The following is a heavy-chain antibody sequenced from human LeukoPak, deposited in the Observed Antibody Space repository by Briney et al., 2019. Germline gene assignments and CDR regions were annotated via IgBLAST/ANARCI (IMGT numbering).Heavy chain of an antibody. J-gene: IGHJ4*02. CDR3: ARVGVGDRNFDY. V-gene: IGHV1-18*01. Sequence: ASVKVSCKASGYTFTSYGISWVRQAPGQGLEWMGWISGYNGNTNYEQKLQGRVTMTTDTSTNTAYMELSRLRSDDTAVYYCARVGVGDRNFDYWGQGTLVTVSS. CDR1: GYTFTSYG. D-gene: IGHD4-17*01. CDR2: ISGYNGNT.